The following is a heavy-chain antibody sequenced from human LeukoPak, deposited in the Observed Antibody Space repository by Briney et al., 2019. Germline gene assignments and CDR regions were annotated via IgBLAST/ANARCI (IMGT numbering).Heavy chain of an antibody. Sequence: ASVNVSCKASGYTFTSYYMHWVRQAPGQGLEWMGIINPSGGSTSYAQKFQGRVTMTRDTSTSTVYMELSSLRSEDTAVYYCARDRQRYDSSGYYDYWGQGTLVTVSS. CDR3: ARDRQRYDSSGYYDY. CDR1: GYTFTSYY. CDR2: INPSGGST. D-gene: IGHD3-22*01. J-gene: IGHJ4*02. V-gene: IGHV1-46*01.